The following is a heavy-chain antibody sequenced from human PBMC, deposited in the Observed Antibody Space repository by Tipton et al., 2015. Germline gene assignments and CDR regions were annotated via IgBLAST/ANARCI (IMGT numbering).Heavy chain of an antibody. CDR3: AKAHIVVVVAATGYFDY. D-gene: IGHD2-15*01. Sequence: SLRLSCAASGFTFSSYAMSWVRQAPGKGLEWVSAISGSGSSTYYADSVKGRFTISRDNSKNTLYLQMNSLRAEDTAVYYCAKAHIVVVVAATGYFDYWGQGTLVTVSS. J-gene: IGHJ4*02. CDR1: GFTFSSYA. CDR2: ISGSGSST. V-gene: IGHV3-23*01.